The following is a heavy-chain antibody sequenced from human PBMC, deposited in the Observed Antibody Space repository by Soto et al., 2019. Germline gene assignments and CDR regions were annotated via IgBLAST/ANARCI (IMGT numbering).Heavy chain of an antibody. D-gene: IGHD3-3*02. CDR1: GFTFSRYA. V-gene: IGHV3-23*01. Sequence: GGSLRLSCAASGFTFSRYAMSWVRQAPGKGLEWVSAISGSGGSTYYADSVKGRFTISRDNSKSTLYLQMNSLRAEDTAVYYCARISRAPGLYYFDYWGQGTLVTVSS. CDR2: ISGSGGST. J-gene: IGHJ4*02. CDR3: ARISRAPGLYYFDY.